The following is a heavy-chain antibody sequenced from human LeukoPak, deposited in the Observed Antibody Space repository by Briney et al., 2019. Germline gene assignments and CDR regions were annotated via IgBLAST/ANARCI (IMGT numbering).Heavy chain of an antibody. CDR3: ARSREYSSSYYFDY. CDR2: MNPNSGNT. Sequence: ASVKVSCKASGYTFTSYDINWVRQATGQGLEWMGWMNPNSGNTGYAQKFQGRVTITRNTSISTAYMELSSLRSEDTAVYYCARSREYSSSYYFDYWGQGTLVTVSS. J-gene: IGHJ4*02. V-gene: IGHV1-8*03. D-gene: IGHD6-6*01. CDR1: GYTFTSYD.